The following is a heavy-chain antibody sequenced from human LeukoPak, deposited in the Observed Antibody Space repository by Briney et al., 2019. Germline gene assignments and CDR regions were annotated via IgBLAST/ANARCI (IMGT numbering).Heavy chain of an antibody. D-gene: IGHD6-13*01. Sequence: GRSLRLSCAASGFTFSTYAMHWVRQAPGKGLERVAVISYDGRNEYYTDSVKGRFTISRDNSKNTLNLQMNSLRPEDTAVYYCARGGSSSWCQDYWGQGTLVTVSS. CDR3: ARGGSSSWCQDY. CDR1: GFTFSTYA. J-gene: IGHJ4*02. V-gene: IGHV3-30*04. CDR2: ISYDGRNE.